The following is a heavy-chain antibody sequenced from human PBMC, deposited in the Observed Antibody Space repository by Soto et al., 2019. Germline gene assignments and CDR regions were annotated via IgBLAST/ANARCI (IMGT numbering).Heavy chain of an antibody. CDR2: ISPYNGNT. V-gene: IGHV1-18*01. Sequence: VASVKVSCKTSGYTFTDYGISWVRQAPGQGLEWMGWISPYNGNTNYAQKLQGRVTMTTDTSTSTAYMELRSLRSDDTAVYYCARDHELIAAAGTFDYWGQGTLVTVSS. D-gene: IGHD6-13*01. J-gene: IGHJ4*02. CDR3: ARDHELIAAAGTFDY. CDR1: GYTFTDYG.